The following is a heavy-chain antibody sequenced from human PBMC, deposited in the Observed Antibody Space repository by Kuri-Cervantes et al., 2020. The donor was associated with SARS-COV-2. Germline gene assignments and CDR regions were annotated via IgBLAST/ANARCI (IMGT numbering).Heavy chain of an antibody. D-gene: IGHD7-27*01. CDR3: ARDFSGRLTGDHYYYYYMDV. Sequence: SETLSLTCSVSGGSINSSSFYWGWIRQPPGKGLEWIGYIYYSGSTNYNPSLKSRVTISVDTSKNQFSLKLSSVTAADTAVYYCARDFSGRLTGDHYYYYYMDVWGKGTTVTVSS. J-gene: IGHJ6*03. CDR2: IYYSGST. CDR1: GGSINSSSFY. V-gene: IGHV4-61*01.